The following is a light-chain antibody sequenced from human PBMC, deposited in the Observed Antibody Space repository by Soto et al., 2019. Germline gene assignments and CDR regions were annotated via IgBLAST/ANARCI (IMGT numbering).Light chain of an antibody. CDR1: SSDIGNYDY. J-gene: IGLJ1*01. CDR3: CSYAGSYIQYV. Sequence: QSVLTQPRSVSGSPGQSVTLSCTVTSSDIGNYDYVSWYQQHPGMAPKLIIYDVSKRPSGVPDRFSGSKSGNTASLTISGLQAEDEADYYCCSYAGSYIQYVFGTGTKVTVL. CDR2: DVS. V-gene: IGLV2-11*01.